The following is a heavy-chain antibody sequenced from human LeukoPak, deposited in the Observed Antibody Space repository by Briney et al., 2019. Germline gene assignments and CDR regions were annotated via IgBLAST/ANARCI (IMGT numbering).Heavy chain of an antibody. D-gene: IGHD3-3*01. J-gene: IGHJ6*03. CDR2: IYSGGST. Sequence: GGSLRLSCAASGFTVSSNYMSWVRQAPGKGLEWVSVIYSGGSTYYADSVKGRFTISRDNSKNTLYLQMNSLRAEDTAVYYCARDAYYDFWSGPHYMDVWGKGTTVTVSS. CDR3: ARDAYYDFWSGPHYMDV. CDR1: GFTVSSNY. V-gene: IGHV3-53*01.